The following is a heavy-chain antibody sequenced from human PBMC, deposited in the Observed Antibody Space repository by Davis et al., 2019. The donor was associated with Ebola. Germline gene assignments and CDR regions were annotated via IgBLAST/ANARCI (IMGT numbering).Heavy chain of an antibody. CDR1: GYTFTSYD. D-gene: IGHD6-13*01. V-gene: IGHV7-4-1*02. J-gene: IGHJ4*02. CDR3: ARGSSIGDY. Sequence: AASVKVSCKASGYTFTSYDINWVRQAPGQGLEWMGWINTNTGNPTYAQGFTGRFVFSLDTSVSTAYLQISSLKAEDTAVYYCARGSSIGDYWGQGTLVTVSS. CDR2: INTNTGNP.